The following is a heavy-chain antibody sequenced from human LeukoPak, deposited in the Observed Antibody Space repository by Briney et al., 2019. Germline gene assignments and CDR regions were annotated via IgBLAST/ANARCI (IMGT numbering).Heavy chain of an antibody. V-gene: IGHV4-34*01. J-gene: IGHJ5*02. Sequence: PSETLSLTCAVYGGSFSGYYWSWIRQPPGKGLEWIGEINHSGSTNYNPSLKSRVTISVDTSKNQFSLKLSSVTAADTAVYYCARGGWFGLRSWFDPWGQGTLVAVSS. CDR1: GGSFSGYY. CDR3: ARGGWFGLRSWFDP. CDR2: INHSGST. D-gene: IGHD3-10*01.